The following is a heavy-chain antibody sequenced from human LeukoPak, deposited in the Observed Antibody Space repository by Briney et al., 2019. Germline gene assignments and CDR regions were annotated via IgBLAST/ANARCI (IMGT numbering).Heavy chain of an antibody. Sequence: QPGGSPRLSCAASGFIFRNYGMYWVRQAPGKGLEWVAIIWYDGSDEYYADAVKGRFTISRDNSKNTLYLQMNSLRAEDTAVYYCAGAREGVGGWFDPWGQGTLVTVTS. CDR3: AGAREGVGGWFDP. V-gene: IGHV3-33*01. CDR2: IWYDGSDE. J-gene: IGHJ5*02. CDR1: GFIFRNYG. D-gene: IGHD2-15*01.